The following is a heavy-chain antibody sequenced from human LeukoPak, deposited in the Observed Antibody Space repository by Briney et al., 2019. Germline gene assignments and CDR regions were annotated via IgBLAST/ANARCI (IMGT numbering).Heavy chain of an antibody. J-gene: IGHJ4*02. CDR3: ARDPVGYRRLY. Sequence: KPSETLSLTCAVYGGSFSGYYWSWIRQPPGKGLEWIGEINHSGSTNYNPSLKSRVTISVDKSKNQFSLKLSSVTAADTAVYYCARDPVGYRRLYWGQGTLVTVSS. CDR1: GGSFSGYY. CDR2: INHSGST. V-gene: IGHV4-34*01. D-gene: IGHD2-15*01.